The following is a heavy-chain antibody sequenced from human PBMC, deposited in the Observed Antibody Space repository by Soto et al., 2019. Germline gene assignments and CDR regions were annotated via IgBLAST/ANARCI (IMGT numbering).Heavy chain of an antibody. Sequence: SETLSLTCTVSGGSISSYYWSWIRQPPGKGLEWIGYIYYSRSTNYNPSLKSRVTISVDTSKNQFSLKLSSVTAADTAVYYCARDRGDGYNYYYYGMDVWGQGTTVTVSS. CDR1: GGSISSYY. V-gene: IGHV4-59*01. CDR2: IYYSRST. J-gene: IGHJ6*02. CDR3: ARDRGDGYNYYYYGMDV. D-gene: IGHD5-12*01.